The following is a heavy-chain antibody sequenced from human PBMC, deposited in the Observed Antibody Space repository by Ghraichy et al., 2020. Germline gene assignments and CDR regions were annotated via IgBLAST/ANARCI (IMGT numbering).Heavy chain of an antibody. V-gene: IGHV5-10-1*01. D-gene: IGHD6-6*01. CDR3: ARGLAGSSSVYYYYYMDV. CDR2: IDPSDSYT. Sequence: GESLNISCKGSGYSFTSYWISWVRQMPGKGLEWMGRIDPSDSYTNYSPSFQGHVTISADKSISTAYLQWSSLKASDTAMYYCARGLAGSSSVYYYYYMDVWGKGTTVTVSS. J-gene: IGHJ6*03. CDR1: GYSFTSYW.